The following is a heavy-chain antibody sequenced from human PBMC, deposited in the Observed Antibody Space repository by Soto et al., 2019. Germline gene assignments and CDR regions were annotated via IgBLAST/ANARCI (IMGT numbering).Heavy chain of an antibody. J-gene: IGHJ5*02. D-gene: IGHD4-17*01. Sequence: PGESLKISCKGSGYSFTNYWIAWVRQMPGKGLEYMGIIYPSGSDTRYSPSFQGQVTISADKSISTAYLQWSGLKASDTAIYYCARHGFYGGFSSNYFDPWGQGTLVTVSS. V-gene: IGHV5-51*01. CDR3: ARHGFYGGFSSNYFDP. CDR1: GYSFTNYW. CDR2: IYPSGSDT.